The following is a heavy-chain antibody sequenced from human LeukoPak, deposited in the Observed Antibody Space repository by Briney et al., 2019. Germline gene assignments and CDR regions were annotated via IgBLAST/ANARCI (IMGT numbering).Heavy chain of an antibody. V-gene: IGHV3-30*03. Sequence: GGSLRLPCAASGFTFSNYGMHWVRQAPGKGLEWVAVISYDGSNKYYADSVKGRFTISRDNSKNTLYLQMNSLRAEDTAVYYCARTELTYTAMAPYNWFDPWGQGTLVTVSS. CDR1: GFTFSNYG. CDR2: ISYDGSNK. CDR3: ARTELTYTAMAPYNWFDP. D-gene: IGHD5-18*01. J-gene: IGHJ5*02.